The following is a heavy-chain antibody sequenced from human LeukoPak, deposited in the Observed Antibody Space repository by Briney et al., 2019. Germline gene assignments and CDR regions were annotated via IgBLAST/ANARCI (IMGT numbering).Heavy chain of an antibody. D-gene: IGHD2-2*01. CDR1: GFTFSSYA. CDR2: ISGSGGST. CDR3: AKRRYCSSTSCSGFDY. Sequence: PGGSLRLSCAASGFTFSSYAMSWVRQAPGKGLEWVSAISGSGGSTYYADSVKGRFTISRDNSKNTLYLQMNSLRAEDTAVYYCAKRRYCSSTSCSGFDYCGQGTLVTVSS. V-gene: IGHV3-23*01. J-gene: IGHJ4*02.